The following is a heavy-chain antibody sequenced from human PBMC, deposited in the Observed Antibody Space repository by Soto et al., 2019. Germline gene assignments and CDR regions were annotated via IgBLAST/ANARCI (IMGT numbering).Heavy chain of an antibody. V-gene: IGHV1-18*04. J-gene: IGHJ6*02. CDR1: GYTFTSYG. CDR3: ARVRLRGDSSGSIYYYYYYGMDV. Sequence: VASVKVSCKASGYTFTSYGISWVRQAPGQGLEWMGWISAYNGNTNYAQKLQGRVTMTTDTSTSTAYMELRSLRSDDTAVYYCARVRLRGDSSGSIYYYYYYGMDVWGQGTTVTVSS. CDR2: ISAYNGNT. D-gene: IGHD6-19*01.